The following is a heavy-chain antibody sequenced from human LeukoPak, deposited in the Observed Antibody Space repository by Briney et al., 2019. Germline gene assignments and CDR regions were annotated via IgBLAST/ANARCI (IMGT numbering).Heavy chain of an antibody. J-gene: IGHJ4*02. D-gene: IGHD2-15*01. CDR2: FDLEDGEI. V-gene: IGHV1-24*01. CDR3: ATGLGGFPLPFDY. Sequence: ASVKVSCKVSGYTLTKLPMHWVRQAPGKGLEWMGGFDLEDGEIIYAQKFQGRVTMTEDTSTDTAYMELSRLRPEDTAVYYCATGLGGFPLPFDYWGQGTLVTVSS. CDR1: GYTLTKLP.